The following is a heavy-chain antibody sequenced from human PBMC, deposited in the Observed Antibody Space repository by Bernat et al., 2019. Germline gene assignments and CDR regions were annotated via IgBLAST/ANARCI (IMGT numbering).Heavy chain of an antibody. Sequence: EVQLVESGGGLVQPGGSLRLSCAASGFTFSSYWMHWVRQAPGKGLVWVSRINSDGSSTSYADSVKGRFTISRDNAKNTLYLQMNSLRAEDTALYYCAKDIGGGRWELGNYFDYWGQGTLVTVSS. CDR3: AKDIGGGRWELGNYFDY. CDR1: GFTFSSYW. D-gene: IGHD1-26*01. CDR2: INSDGSST. J-gene: IGHJ4*02. V-gene: IGHV3-74*01.